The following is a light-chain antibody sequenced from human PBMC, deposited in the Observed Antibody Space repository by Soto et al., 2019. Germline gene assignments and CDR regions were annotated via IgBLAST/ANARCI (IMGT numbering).Light chain of an antibody. J-gene: IGKJ5*01. CDR1: QSIGKF. V-gene: IGKV1-39*01. CDR3: QQSYSPPPVT. CDR2: AAS. Sequence: DIQMTQSPSSLSASVGDRVTITCRASQSIGKFLNWYQQKPGKAPTLLIYAASSLQSGVQSRFSGSGSGTDFTLTISSLQPEDYATYYCQQSYSPPPVTFGQGTRLEIK.